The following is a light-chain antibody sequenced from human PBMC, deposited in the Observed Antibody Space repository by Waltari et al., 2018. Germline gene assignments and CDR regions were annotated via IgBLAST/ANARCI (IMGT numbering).Light chain of an antibody. Sequence: EIVLAQSPATLSLSPGERATLSCRASQSVSSNLFWYHQRPGQAPRLLIYDASTRATGIPARFSGSGSETDFTLTISGLEPEDFAVYYCHQRSDWPLTFGPGTKVDL. V-gene: IGKV3-11*01. CDR3: HQRSDWPLT. CDR2: DAS. CDR1: QSVSSN. J-gene: IGKJ3*01.